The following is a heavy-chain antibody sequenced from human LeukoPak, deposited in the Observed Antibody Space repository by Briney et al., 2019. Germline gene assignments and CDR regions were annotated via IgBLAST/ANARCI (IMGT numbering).Heavy chain of an antibody. CDR1: GYTFTSYG. Sequence: ASVKVSCKASGYTFTSYGISWVRQAPGQGLEWMVWLNPNSGDTNYAQKFQGRVSMTRDTSISTAYLDLSDLRSDDTAVYYCARGRNIEMTTMSGGSDYWGQGTLVTVSS. D-gene: IGHD5-24*01. CDR3: ARGRNIEMTTMSGGSDY. V-gene: IGHV1-2*02. CDR2: LNPNSGDT. J-gene: IGHJ4*02.